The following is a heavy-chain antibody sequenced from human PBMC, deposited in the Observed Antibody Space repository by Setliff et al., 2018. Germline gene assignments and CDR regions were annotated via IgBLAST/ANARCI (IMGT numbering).Heavy chain of an antibody. Sequence: GGSLRLSCAASGFTVSSFSMHWVRQAPGKGLEWISYINAWGTATYYADSVRGRFTISRDNAKNSLFLQMNNLRVEDTAVYYCARGFHSTIRGGYFEYWGQGTLVTVSS. CDR1: GFTVSSFS. J-gene: IGHJ4*02. D-gene: IGHD2-2*01. CDR3: ARGFHSTIRGGYFEY. V-gene: IGHV3-48*04. CDR2: INAWGTAT.